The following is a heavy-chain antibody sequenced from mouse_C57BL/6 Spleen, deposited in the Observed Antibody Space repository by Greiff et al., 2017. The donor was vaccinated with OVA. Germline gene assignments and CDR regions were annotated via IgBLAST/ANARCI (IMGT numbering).Heavy chain of an antibody. CDR3: ARRGLLHWYFDV. J-gene: IGHJ1*03. CDR1: GYSITSGYY. V-gene: IGHV3-6*01. CDR2: ISYDGSN. Sequence: EVKLQESGPGLVKPSQSLSLTCSVTGYSITSGYYWNWIRQFPGNKLEWMGYISYDGSNNYNPSLKNRISITRDTSKNQFFLKLNSVTTEDTATYYCARRGLLHWYFDVWGTGTTVTVSS. D-gene: IGHD2-3*01.